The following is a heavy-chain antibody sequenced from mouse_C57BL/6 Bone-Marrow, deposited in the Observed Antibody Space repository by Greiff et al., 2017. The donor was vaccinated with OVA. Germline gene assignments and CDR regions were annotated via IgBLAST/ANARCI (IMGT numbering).Heavy chain of an antibody. CDR3: VPQGEDYPSFAY. J-gene: IGHJ3*01. D-gene: IGHD2-4*01. V-gene: IGHV14-3*01. CDR1: GFNIKNTY. Sequence: DVKLQESVAELVRPGASVKLSCTASGFNIKNTYMHWVKQRPEQGLEWIGRIDPANGNTKYAPKFQGKATITADTSSNTAYLQLRNLTSEDTAIYYCVPQGEDYPSFAYWGQGTLVTVSA. CDR2: IDPANGNT.